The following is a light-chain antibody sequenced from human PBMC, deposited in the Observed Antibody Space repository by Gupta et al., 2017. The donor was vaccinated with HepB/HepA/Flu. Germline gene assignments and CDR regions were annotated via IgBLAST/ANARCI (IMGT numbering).Light chain of an antibody. V-gene: IGKV3-11*01. Sequence: EIVLTQSPATLSLSPGERATLSCRASQSVSSYLAWYQQKPGQAPRLLIYDASNRATGIPARFSGSGSGTDFTLTSSSLEPEDFAVYYCQQRRNWLTFGGGTKVEIK. CDR3: QQRRNWLT. CDR1: QSVSSY. J-gene: IGKJ4*01. CDR2: DAS.